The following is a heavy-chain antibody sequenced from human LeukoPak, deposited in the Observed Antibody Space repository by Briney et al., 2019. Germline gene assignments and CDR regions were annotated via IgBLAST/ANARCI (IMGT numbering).Heavy chain of an antibody. Sequence: GGSLRLSCAASGFTFSSYDMHWVRQAPGKGLEWVAVIWYDGSNKYYADSVKGRFTISRDNSKNTLYLQMNSLRAEDTAVYYCARDGVLGYCSSTSCYTYPYYYYYMDVWGKGTTVTVSS. CDR1: GFTFSSYD. D-gene: IGHD2-2*02. CDR3: ARDGVLGYCSSTSCYTYPYYYYYMDV. V-gene: IGHV3-33*01. CDR2: IWYDGSNK. J-gene: IGHJ6*03.